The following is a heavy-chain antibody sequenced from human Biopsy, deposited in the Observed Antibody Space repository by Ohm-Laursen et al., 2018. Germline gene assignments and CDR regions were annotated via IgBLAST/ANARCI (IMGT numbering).Heavy chain of an antibody. CDR3: ARFPLGAYDDSGSYRAVEHWYFDL. J-gene: IGHJ2*01. D-gene: IGHD3-22*01. V-gene: IGHV1-69*06. CDR1: GGTFTNHA. Sequence: GASVKVSCKASGGTFTNHAVGWVRQAPGQGLEWVGSSIPLFNTANYADKFQGRVTLTADKSTTTAYMELNSLRSEDTAIYYCARFPLGAYDDSGSYRAVEHWYFDLWGRGTLVTVSS. CDR2: SIPLFNTA.